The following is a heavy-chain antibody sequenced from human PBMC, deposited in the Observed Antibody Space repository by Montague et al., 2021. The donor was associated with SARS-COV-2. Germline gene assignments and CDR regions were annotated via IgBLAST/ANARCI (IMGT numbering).Heavy chain of an antibody. Sequence: SETLSLTCVVSGGSISSYYWCCFLQPPPKELEWIVDIFYRTSTNYYTSLISRPNISVDTSKYQFSLKLSSATAAATAAYYCARERWGRGYYYYGMDVWGQGTLVTVSS. CDR3: ARERWGRGYYYYGMDV. J-gene: IGHJ6*02. CDR1: GGSISSYY. D-gene: IGHD3-16*01. CDR2: IFYRTST. V-gene: IGHV4-59*01.